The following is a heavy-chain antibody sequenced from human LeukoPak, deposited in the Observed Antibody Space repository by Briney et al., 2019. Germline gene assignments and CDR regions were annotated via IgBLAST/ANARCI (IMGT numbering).Heavy chain of an antibody. Sequence: SVKVSCKASGGTFSSYAISWVRQAPGQGLEWMGRIIPILGIANYAQKFQGRVTMTTDTSTSTAYMELRSLRSDDTAVYYCARGYCSSTSCHIALNWFDPWGQGTLVTVSS. CDR3: ARGYCSSTSCHIALNWFDP. CDR2: IIPILGIA. V-gene: IGHV1-69*04. CDR1: GGTFSSYA. J-gene: IGHJ5*02. D-gene: IGHD2-2*02.